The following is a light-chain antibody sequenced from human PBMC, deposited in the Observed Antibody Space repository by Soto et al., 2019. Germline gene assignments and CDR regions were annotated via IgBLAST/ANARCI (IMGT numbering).Light chain of an antibody. CDR2: GAS. V-gene: IGKV3-15*01. J-gene: IGKJ1*01. Sequence: EIVMTQSPATLSVSPGERATLSCRASQSVSSNLAWYQQKPGQAPRLLFSGASTRATGIPARFSGSGSGTEFTLTISSLQSEDFAVYYCQQYNNWPLTFGQGTKVEVK. CDR1: QSVSSN. CDR3: QQYNNWPLT.